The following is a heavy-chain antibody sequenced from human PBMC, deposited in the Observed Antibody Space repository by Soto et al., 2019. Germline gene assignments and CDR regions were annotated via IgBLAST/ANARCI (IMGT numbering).Heavy chain of an antibody. CDR2: IYYSGST. CDR3: ARGVDDSSGYTLGY. D-gene: IGHD3-22*01. CDR1: GGSIRSYY. V-gene: IGHV4-59*01. J-gene: IGHJ4*02. Sequence: TLSLTCTVSGGSIRSYYWSWIRQPPGKGLEWIGYIYYSGSTNYNPSLKSRVTISVDTSKNQFSLKLSSVTAADTAVYYCARGVDDSSGYTLGYWGQGTLVTVSS.